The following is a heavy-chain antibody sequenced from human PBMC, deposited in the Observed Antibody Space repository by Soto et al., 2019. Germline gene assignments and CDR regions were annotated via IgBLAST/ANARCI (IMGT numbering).Heavy chain of an antibody. Sequence: GGSLRLSCAASGFTFSSYGMHWVRQAPGKGLEWVAVISYDGSNKYYADSVKGRFTISRDNSKNTLYLQMNSLRAEDTAVYYCAKEYYDILTGYCTYDYWGQGTLVTVSS. V-gene: IGHV3-30*18. CDR1: GFTFSSYG. J-gene: IGHJ4*02. D-gene: IGHD3-9*01. CDR3: AKEYYDILTGYCTYDY. CDR2: ISYDGSNK.